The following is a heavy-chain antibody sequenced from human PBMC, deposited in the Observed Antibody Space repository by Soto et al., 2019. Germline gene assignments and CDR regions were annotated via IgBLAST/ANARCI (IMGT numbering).Heavy chain of an antibody. CDR3: ARDRECSGGTCYNYFDY. Sequence: SETLSLTCTVSGGSISSGGYYWSWIRRHPGKGLEWIGYIYYSGSTYYNPSLKSRVTISVDTSKNQFSLKLSSVTAADTAVYYCARDRECSGGTCYNYFDYWGQGTLVTVSS. J-gene: IGHJ4*02. D-gene: IGHD2-15*01. CDR1: GGSISSGGYY. V-gene: IGHV4-31*03. CDR2: IYYSGST.